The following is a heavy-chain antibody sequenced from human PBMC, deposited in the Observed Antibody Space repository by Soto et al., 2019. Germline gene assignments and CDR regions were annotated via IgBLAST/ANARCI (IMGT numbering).Heavy chain of an antibody. Sequence: PGGSLRLSCAASGFTFSSYGMHWVRQAPGKGLEWVAVISYDGSNKYYADSVKGRFTISRDNSKNTLYLQMNSLRAEDTAVYYCAKDLYSGSYMDVWGKGTTVTVSS. V-gene: IGHV3-30*18. CDR2: ISYDGSNK. D-gene: IGHD3-22*01. CDR1: GFTFSSYG. J-gene: IGHJ6*03. CDR3: AKDLYSGSYMDV.